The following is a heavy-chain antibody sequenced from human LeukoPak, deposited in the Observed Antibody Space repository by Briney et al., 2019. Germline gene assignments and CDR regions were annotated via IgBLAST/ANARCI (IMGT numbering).Heavy chain of an antibody. Sequence: ASVKVSCKASGYTFTGYYMHWVRQAPGQGLEWMGWINPNSGGTNYAQKFQGRVTITRDTSISTAYMELSRLRSDDTAVYYCARGGLAARRIPCLGFDYWGQGTLVTVSS. D-gene: IGHD6-6*01. CDR1: GYTFTGYY. V-gene: IGHV1-2*02. J-gene: IGHJ4*02. CDR3: ARGGLAARRIPCLGFDY. CDR2: INPNSGGT.